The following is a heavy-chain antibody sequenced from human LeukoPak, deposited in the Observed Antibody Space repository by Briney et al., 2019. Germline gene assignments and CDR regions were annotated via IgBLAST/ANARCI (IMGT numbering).Heavy chain of an antibody. Sequence: GESLKISCKGSGYSFTSNWIGWVRQMPGKGLEWMGIIFPTDSDTRYSPSFQGQVTISADKSISTAYLQWSSLKASDTAIYYCARHAYGSGSYQALDYWGQGTLVTVSS. J-gene: IGHJ4*02. V-gene: IGHV5-51*01. CDR3: ARHAYGSGSYQALDY. CDR1: GYSFTSNW. CDR2: IFPTDSDT. D-gene: IGHD3-10*01.